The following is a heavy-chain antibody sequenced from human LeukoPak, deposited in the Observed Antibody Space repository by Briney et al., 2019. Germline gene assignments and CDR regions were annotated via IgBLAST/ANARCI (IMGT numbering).Heavy chain of an antibody. CDR2: INHSGST. D-gene: IGHD2-21*01. V-gene: IGHV4-34*01. Sequence: SETLSLTCAVYGRSFSGYYWSWIRQPPGKGLEWIGEINHSGSTNYNPSLKSRVNISVDTSKNQFSLKLSSVTAADTAVYYCARVSRLWWARDIWGQGTMVTVSS. CDR1: GRSFSGYY. CDR3: ARVSRLWWARDI. J-gene: IGHJ3*02.